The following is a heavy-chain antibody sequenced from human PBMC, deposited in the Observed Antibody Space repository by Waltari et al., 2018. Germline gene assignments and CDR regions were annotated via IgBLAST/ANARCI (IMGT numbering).Heavy chain of an antibody. CDR3: AREGDGMATIGAFDI. CDR2: ISPILGIA. D-gene: IGHD5-12*01. CDR1: GGTFSSYA. J-gene: IGHJ3*02. V-gene: IGHV1-69*04. Sequence: QVQLVQSGAEVKKPGSSVKVSCKASGGTFSSYAISWVRQAPGQGLEWMGGISPILGIANYAQKVQGRVTITADESTSTAYMELSSLRSEDTAVYYCAREGDGMATIGAFDIWGQGTMVTVSS.